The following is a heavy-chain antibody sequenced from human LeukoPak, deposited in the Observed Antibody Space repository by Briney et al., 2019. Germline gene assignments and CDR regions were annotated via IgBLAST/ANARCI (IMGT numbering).Heavy chain of an antibody. Sequence: GGSLRLSCAASGFTFNKFAMSWVRQAPGKGLEWVSTITTSDGNTYYADSVKGRFTVSRDNSKNTLFLQMNSLRAEDTAVYYCAKDGGLWVSAHWGDSWGRGTLVTVSS. V-gene: IGHV3-23*01. CDR1: GFTFNKFA. CDR2: ITTSDGNT. CDR3: AKDGGLWVSAHWGDS. J-gene: IGHJ4*02. D-gene: IGHD7-27*01.